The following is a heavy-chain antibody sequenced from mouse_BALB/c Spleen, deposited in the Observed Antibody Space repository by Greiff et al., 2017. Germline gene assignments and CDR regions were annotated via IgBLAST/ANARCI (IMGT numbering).Heavy chain of an antibody. V-gene: IGHV7-3*02. CDR1: GFTFTDYY. CDR3: ARASNWDYFDY. CDR2: IRNKANGYTT. Sequence: EVKVEESGGGLVQPGGSLRLSCATSGFTFTDYYMSWVRQPPGKALEWLGFIRNKANGYTTEYSASVKGRFTISRDNSQSILYLQMNTLRAEDSATYYCARASNWDYFDYWGQGTTLTVSS. J-gene: IGHJ2*01. D-gene: IGHD4-1*01.